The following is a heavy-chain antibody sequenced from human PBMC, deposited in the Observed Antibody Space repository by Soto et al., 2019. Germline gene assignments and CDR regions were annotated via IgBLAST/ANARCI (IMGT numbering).Heavy chain of an antibody. CDR2: ISYDASKK. J-gene: IGHJ6*02. Sequence: GGSLRLSCAASGFTFSSYGMHWVRQAPGKGLEWVAVISYDASKKYYADSVKGRFTISRDNSKNALYLQMKSLSGEDTSIYYCARDSSPGAIFASPHYKGLDVWGQGTTVTVSS. D-gene: IGHD3-3*01. CDR1: GFTFSSYG. V-gene: IGHV3-30*03. CDR3: ARDSSPGAIFASPHYKGLDV.